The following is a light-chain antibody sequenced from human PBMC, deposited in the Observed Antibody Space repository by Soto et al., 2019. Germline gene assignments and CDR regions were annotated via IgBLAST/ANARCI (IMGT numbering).Light chain of an antibody. CDR3: SSYTSSSSYV. J-gene: IGLJ1*01. CDR1: NSNVGAYKD. CDR2: DNS. Sequence: QSVLTQPPSVSGAPGQRVTISRTGSNSNVGAYKDVHWYQQHPGTAPKLLIYDNSNRPSGVSNRFSGSKSGNTASLTISGLQSEDEADYYCSSYTSSSSYVFGSGTKVTVL. V-gene: IGLV1-40*01.